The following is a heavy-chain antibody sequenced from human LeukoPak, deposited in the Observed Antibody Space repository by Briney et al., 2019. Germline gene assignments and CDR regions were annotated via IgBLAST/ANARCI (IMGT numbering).Heavy chain of an antibody. J-gene: IGHJ3*02. V-gene: IGHV6-1*01. CDR1: GDSVSSNSAA. CDR2: TYYRSKWKS. Sequence: SQTLSLTCAMSGDSVSSNSAAWNWIRQSPLRGLEWLGRTYYRSKWKSDYAVFVKSRIIINPDTSKNQFSLQLNSVTPEDTAVYYCTRGGGAFDIWSQGTTVTVSS. CDR3: TRGGGAFDI. D-gene: IGHD3-16*01.